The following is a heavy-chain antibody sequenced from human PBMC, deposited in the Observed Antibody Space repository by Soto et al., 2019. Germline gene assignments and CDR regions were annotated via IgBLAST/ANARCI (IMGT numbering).Heavy chain of an antibody. D-gene: IGHD5-18*01. J-gene: IGHJ4*02. V-gene: IGHV6-1*01. CDR3: ARDRMDTAMGFDY. CDR1: GDSASSNSAS. CDR2: TYYRSKWYN. Sequence: QVQLQQSGPGLVKPSQTLSLTCAISGDSASSNSASWNWLRQSPSRGLEWLGRTYYRSKWYNDYAVSVKSRITIHPDTSKNQFSLPLNSVTPEDTAVYYCARDRMDTAMGFDYWGQGTLVTVSS.